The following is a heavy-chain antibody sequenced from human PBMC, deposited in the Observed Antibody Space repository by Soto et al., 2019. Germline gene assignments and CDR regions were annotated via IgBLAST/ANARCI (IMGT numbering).Heavy chain of an antibody. CDR2: IWYDGSNK. Sequence: GGSLRLSCAASGFTFSSYGMHWVRQAPGKGLEWVAVIWYDGSNKYYADPEKGRFTISRDNSKNTLYLQMNSLRAEDTPVYYCARRSRVYREMDVWGQGTTVSVSS. CDR1: GFTFSSYG. V-gene: IGHV3-33*01. CDR3: ARRSRVYREMDV. D-gene: IGHD4-4*01. J-gene: IGHJ6*02.